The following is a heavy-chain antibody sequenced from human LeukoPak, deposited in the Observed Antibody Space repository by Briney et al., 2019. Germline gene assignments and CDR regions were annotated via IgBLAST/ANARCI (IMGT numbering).Heavy chain of an antibody. D-gene: IGHD6-13*01. CDR1: GFTFSIYI. V-gene: IGHV3-64D*06. Sequence: GGSLRLSCAASGFTFSIYIMNWVRQAPGKGLEYVSAISANGGRTYYADSVKGRFTISRDNSKNTLYLQMSSLRAEDTAIYHCVKDLYKGDSSSWYYFHYWGQGTLVTVSS. CDR3: VKDLYKGDSSSWYYFHY. CDR2: ISANGGRT. J-gene: IGHJ4*02.